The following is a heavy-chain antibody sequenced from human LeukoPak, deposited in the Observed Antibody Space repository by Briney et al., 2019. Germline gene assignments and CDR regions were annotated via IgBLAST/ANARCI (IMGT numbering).Heavy chain of an antibody. J-gene: IGHJ4*02. CDR1: GYTLTELS. CDR2: FDPEDGET. V-gene: IGHV1-24*01. Sequence: ASVKVFCKVSGYTLTELSMHWVRQAPGKGREWMGGFDPEDGETIYAQKFQGRATMTEDTSTDTAYMELSSLRSEDTAVYYCATHCSSTSCYYGEFDYWGQGTLVTVSS. CDR3: ATHCSSTSCYYGEFDY. D-gene: IGHD2-2*01.